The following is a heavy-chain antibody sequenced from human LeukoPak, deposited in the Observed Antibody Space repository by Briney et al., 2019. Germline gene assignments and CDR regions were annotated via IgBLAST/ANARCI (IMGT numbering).Heavy chain of an antibody. D-gene: IGHD3-10*01. CDR3: ATKGPRPAMVRGVISRPFDY. J-gene: IGHJ4*02. CDR1: GYTLTELS. Sequence: GASVKVTCKVSGYTLTELSMHWVRQAPGKGLEWMGGFDPEDGETIYAQKFQGRVTMTEDTSTDTAYMELSSLRSEDTAVYYCATKGPRPAMVRGVISRPFDYWGQGTLVTVSS. V-gene: IGHV1-24*01. CDR2: FDPEDGET.